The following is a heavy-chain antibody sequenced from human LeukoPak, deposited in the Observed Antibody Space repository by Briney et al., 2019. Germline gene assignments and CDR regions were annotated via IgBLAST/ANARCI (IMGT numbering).Heavy chain of an antibody. Sequence: SETLSLTCTVSGVSISNHYWSWIRQPPGKGLEWIGYIYYIGNTNYNPSLKSRVTISIDTSKNQFSLKLTSVTAADTAVYYCARSSYSSSSSVWGQGTMVTVSS. CDR2: IYYIGNT. D-gene: IGHD6-6*01. CDR3: ARSSYSSSSSV. J-gene: IGHJ3*01. CDR1: GVSISNHY. V-gene: IGHV4-59*11.